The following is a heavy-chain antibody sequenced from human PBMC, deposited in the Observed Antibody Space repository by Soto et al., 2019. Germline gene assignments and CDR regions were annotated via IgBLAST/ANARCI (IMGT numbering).Heavy chain of an antibody. CDR2: TSPVFNTA. V-gene: IGHV1-69*06. CDR3: SRGVYGSGNYYTGPSAFDI. Sequence: QVQLEQSGAEVKKPGSSVKISCKASGGTLSDHGVSWLRQAPGQGLEWVGGTSPVFNTANYAPKFQGRVKIAADKSTNIAYMELGSLRSDDTAFYFCSRGVYGSGNYYTGPSAFDIWGKWTLVIVSS. J-gene: IGHJ3*02. CDR1: GGTLSDHG. D-gene: IGHD3-10*01.